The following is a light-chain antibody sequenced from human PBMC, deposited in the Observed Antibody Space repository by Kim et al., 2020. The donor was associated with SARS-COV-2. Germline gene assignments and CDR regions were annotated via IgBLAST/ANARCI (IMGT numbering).Light chain of an antibody. CDR3: QQYGSPPLT. CDR1: QSVYSSY. CDR2: GAS. V-gene: IGKV3-20*01. J-gene: IGKJ4*01. Sequence: PGERATLSCRASQSVYSSYLAWYQQRPGQTPRLLIYGASSRAAGIPDRFSGSESGTDFTLTISRLEPEDFAVYYCQQYGSPPLTFGGGTKLEI.